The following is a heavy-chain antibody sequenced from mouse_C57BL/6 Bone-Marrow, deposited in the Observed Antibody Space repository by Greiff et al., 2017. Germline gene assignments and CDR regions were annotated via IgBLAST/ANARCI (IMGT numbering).Heavy chain of an antibody. CDR3: ARDYFYYFDY. CDR2: ISDGGSYT. D-gene: IGHD1-1*01. J-gene: IGHJ2*01. V-gene: IGHV5-4*01. CDR1: GFTFSSYA. Sequence: VKVVESGGGLVKPGGSLKLSCAASGFTFSSYAMSWVRQTPEKRLEWVATISDGGSYTYYPDNVKGRFTISRDNAKNNLYLQMSHLKSEDTAMYYCARDYFYYFDYWGQGTTLTVSS.